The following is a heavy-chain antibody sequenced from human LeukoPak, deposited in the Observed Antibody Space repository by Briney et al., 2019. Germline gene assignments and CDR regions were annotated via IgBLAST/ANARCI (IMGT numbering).Heavy chain of an antibody. Sequence: GGSLRLSCAASGFTFSSYGVHWVRQAPGKGLEWVALILFYGSNQYYGDSVKGRFTISRHNSKNTLYLQMNSLRAEDTAVYYCAKPPEVGATVGYFDYWGQGTLVTVS. CDR3: AKPPEVGATVGYFDY. J-gene: IGHJ4*02. D-gene: IGHD1-26*01. V-gene: IGHV3-30*18. CDR1: GFTFSSYG. CDR2: ILFYGSNQ.